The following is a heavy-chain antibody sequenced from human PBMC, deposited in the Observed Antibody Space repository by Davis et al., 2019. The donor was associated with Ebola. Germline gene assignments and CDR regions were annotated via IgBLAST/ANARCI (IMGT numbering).Heavy chain of an antibody. J-gene: IGHJ4*02. CDR2: ISSSDTYI. V-gene: IGHV3-21*01. Sequence: GESLKISCAASGFTFSSYGMHWVRQAPGKGLEWVSSISSSDTYIHYADSVKGRFTISRDNAKSSLYLQLNSLTAEDTAVYYCARGQLMDYGDYLDYWGQGTLVTVSS. CDR3: ARGQLMDYGDYLDY. CDR1: GFTFSSYG. D-gene: IGHD4-17*01.